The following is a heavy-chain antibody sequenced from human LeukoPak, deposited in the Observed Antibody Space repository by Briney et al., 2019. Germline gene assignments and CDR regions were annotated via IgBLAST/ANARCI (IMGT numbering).Heavy chain of an antibody. J-gene: IGHJ4*02. D-gene: IGHD6-19*01. CDR2: IRYDGSHK. Sequence: PGGSLRLSCAASGFTFSTYGMHWVRQAPGKGLEWVAFIRYDGSHKYYTDSVKGRFTISRDNSKNTLYLQMHSLRAEDTAVYYCAKRGSGITVAADYWGQGTLATVSS. V-gene: IGHV3-30*02. CDR1: GFTFSTYG. CDR3: AKRGSGITVAADY.